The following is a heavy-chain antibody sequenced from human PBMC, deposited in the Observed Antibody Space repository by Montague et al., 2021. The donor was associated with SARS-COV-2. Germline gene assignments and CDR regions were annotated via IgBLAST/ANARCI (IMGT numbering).Heavy chain of an antibody. D-gene: IGHD3-3*01. Sequence: SETLSLTCTVSGGSISSSSYYWGWIRQPPGKGLEWIGNIYYSGSTYYNPSLKSRVTISVDTSKNQFSLKLSSVTAADTAVYYCARQKMGSVTTFGVVMQDRWFDPWGQGTLVTVSS. V-gene: IGHV4-39*01. J-gene: IGHJ5*02. CDR2: IYYSGST. CDR3: ARQKMGSVTTFGVVMQDRWFDP. CDR1: GGSISSSSYY.